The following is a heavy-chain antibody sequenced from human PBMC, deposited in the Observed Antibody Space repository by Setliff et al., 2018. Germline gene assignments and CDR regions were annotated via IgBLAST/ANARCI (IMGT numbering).Heavy chain of an antibody. V-gene: IGHV5-51*01. CDR1: GNTVTDYG. CDR2: INPRDSDV. D-gene: IGHD2-15*01. CDR3: VRRAAAPGASIDY. J-gene: IGHJ4*02. Sequence: LGASLKFSCKGSGNTVTDYGIGWVRQMSGRGLEWMAIINPRDSDVRYSPSFQGQVTISVDRSISTAYLQWSSLKASDTVIYYCVRRAAAPGASIDYWGQGTQVTVSS.